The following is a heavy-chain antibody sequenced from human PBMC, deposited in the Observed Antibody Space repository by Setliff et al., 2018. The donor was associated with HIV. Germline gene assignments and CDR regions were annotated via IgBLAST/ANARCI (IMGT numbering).Heavy chain of an antibody. CDR1: GGSISSHY. Sequence: PSETLSLTCTVSGGSISSHYWSWIRQPPGKGLEWIGNIYYCGSHNSNPPLKSRVTISVDTSKNQFSLKLSSVTAADTAVYYCSIDGLCSSTRCYSGGDYMDVWGKGTTVTVSS. CDR2: IYYCGSH. D-gene: IGHD2-2*02. V-gene: IGHV4-59*11. J-gene: IGHJ6*03. CDR3: SIDGLCSSTRCYSGGDYMDV.